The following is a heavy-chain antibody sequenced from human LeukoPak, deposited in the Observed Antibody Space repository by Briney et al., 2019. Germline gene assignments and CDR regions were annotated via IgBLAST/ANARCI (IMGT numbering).Heavy chain of an antibody. D-gene: IGHD3-3*01. V-gene: IGHV1-2*02. J-gene: IGHJ4*02. CDR1: GYTLTTYY. Sequence: ASVKVSCKASGYTLTTYYMRWVRQAPGQGLEWIGWINPNSGATKYEQKFQGRVTMTRHTSIHTAYMAVGRVRSNGTAVYYRARGAGVVAEVDYWGQGTLVTVSS. CDR3: ARGAGVVAEVDY. CDR2: INPNSGAT.